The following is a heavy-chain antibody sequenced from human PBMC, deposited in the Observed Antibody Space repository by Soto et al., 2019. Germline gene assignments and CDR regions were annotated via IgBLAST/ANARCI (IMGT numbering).Heavy chain of an antibody. D-gene: IGHD4-4*01. J-gene: IGHJ3*02. CDR2: ISWNSDNI. CDR1: GFTLDDYA. V-gene: IGHV3-9*01. CDR3: AKDLYSNYGDAFDI. Sequence: GGSRRRSGAASGFTLDDYAMHWVRQAPGKGLEWVSGISWNSDNIVYADSVKGRFTISRDSAKNSLYLQMNSLRAEDTALYYCAKDLYSNYGDAFDIWGQGTMVTVSS.